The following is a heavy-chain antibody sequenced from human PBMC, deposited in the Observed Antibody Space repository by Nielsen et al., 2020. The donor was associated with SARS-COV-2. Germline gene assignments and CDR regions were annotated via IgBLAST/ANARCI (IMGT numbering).Heavy chain of an antibody. V-gene: IGHV4-59*01. CDR2: IYYSGST. D-gene: IGHD3-3*01. CDR1: GGSISSYY. Sequence: SETLSLTCTVSGGSISSYYWSWIRQPPGKGLEWIGYIYYSGSTNYNPSLKSRVTISVDTSKNQFSLKLSSVTAADTAVYYYARIAPITIFGVVSWFDPWGQGTLVTVSS. CDR3: ARIAPITIFGVVSWFDP. J-gene: IGHJ5*02.